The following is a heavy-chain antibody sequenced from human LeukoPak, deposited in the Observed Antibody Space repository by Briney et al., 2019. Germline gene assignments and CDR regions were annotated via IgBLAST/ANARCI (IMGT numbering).Heavy chain of an antibody. CDR3: ARGVEPLAANTLAY. Sequence: GGSLRLSCAASGFTVITNDMTWVRQAPGKGLEWVSVLYSDGNTKYAYSVQGRFTISRDNSKNTLYLEMNSLSPDDTAVYYCARGVEPLAANTLAYWGQGTLVTVSS. J-gene: IGHJ4*02. V-gene: IGHV3-53*01. D-gene: IGHD1-14*01. CDR1: GFTVITND. CDR2: LYSDGNT.